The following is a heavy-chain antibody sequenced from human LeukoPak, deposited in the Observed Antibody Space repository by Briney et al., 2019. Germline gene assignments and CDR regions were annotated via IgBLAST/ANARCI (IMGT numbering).Heavy chain of an antibody. Sequence: ASVKVSCKASGYTFISYGISWVRQAPGQGLEWMGGIIPIFGTANYAQKFQGRVTITADESTSTAYMELSSLRSEDTAVYYCARGTEQTYYYDSSGYSFPNYYYGMDVWGQGTTVTVSS. CDR3: ARGTEQTYYYDSSGYSFPNYYYGMDV. CDR2: IIPIFGTA. J-gene: IGHJ6*02. V-gene: IGHV1-69*13. CDR1: GYTFISYG. D-gene: IGHD3-22*01.